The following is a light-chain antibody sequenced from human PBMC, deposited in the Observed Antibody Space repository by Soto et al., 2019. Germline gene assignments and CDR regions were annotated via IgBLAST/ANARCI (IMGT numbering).Light chain of an antibody. J-gene: IGLJ1*01. CDR1: SSNIGSNY. V-gene: IGLV1-47*01. CDR3: AAWDDSLSGRYV. CDR2: RNN. Sequence: QSALTQPPSASGTPGQRVTISCFGSSSNIGSNYVYWYQQLPGTAPKLLIYRNNQRPSGVPDRFSGSKSGTSASLAISGLRSEDEADYYCAAWDDSLSGRYVFGTGTKVTVL.